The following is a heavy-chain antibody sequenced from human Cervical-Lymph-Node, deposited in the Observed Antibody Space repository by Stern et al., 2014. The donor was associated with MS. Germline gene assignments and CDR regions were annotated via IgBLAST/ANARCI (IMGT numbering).Heavy chain of an antibody. CDR3: ATPSLPFF. CDR1: GYTFTTYA. Sequence: VQLVESGAEVKKPGASVRVSCKTSGYTFTTYAITWVRQVPGQGLAWMGYLSPNNGDAGSAQNLQGIGPTATDTSSRITYMALSSMTSDDTAVYCCATPSLPFFWGQGTLITVSS. J-gene: IGHJ4*02. V-gene: IGHV1-8*01. CDR2: LSPNNGDA.